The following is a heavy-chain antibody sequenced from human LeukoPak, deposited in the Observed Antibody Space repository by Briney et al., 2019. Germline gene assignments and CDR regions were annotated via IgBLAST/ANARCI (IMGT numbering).Heavy chain of an antibody. CDR2: INPSGGTT. Sequence: ASVKVSCKASGYTFTSYYMHWVRQAPGQGLEWMGIINPSGGTTNYAQKFQGRVTMTRDTSTGTVYLDLSSLRSEDTAVHYCARSPSASTPYYFDYWGQGTLVTVSS. CDR3: ARSPSASTPYYFDY. J-gene: IGHJ4*02. CDR1: GYTFTSYY. D-gene: IGHD3-16*01. V-gene: IGHV1-46*01.